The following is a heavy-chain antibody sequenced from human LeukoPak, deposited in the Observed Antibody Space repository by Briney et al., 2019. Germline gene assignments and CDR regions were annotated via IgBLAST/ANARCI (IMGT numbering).Heavy chain of an antibody. CDR2: IRYDGSNK. D-gene: IGHD1-26*01. CDR3: ARVLGANVGGGFDY. Sequence: GGSLRLSCAASGFTFSSYGMHWVRQAPGKGLEWVAFIRYDGSNKYYADSVKGRFTISRDNSKNTLYLQVNSLRPDDTAVYYCARVLGANVGGGFDYWGQGTLVTVSS. V-gene: IGHV3-30*02. CDR1: GFTFSSYG. J-gene: IGHJ4*02.